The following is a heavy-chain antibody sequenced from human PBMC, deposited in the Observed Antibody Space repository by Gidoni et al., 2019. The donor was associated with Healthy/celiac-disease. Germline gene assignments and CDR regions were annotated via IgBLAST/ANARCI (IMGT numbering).Heavy chain of an antibody. V-gene: IGHV1-8*01. D-gene: IGHD3-3*01. CDR3: ARGGEYDCWSGQYYYMDV. J-gene: IGHJ6*03. CDR1: GYTFTRYD. Sequence: QLQLVQSGAEVTKPGASVKVSCKASGYTFTRYDINWVRQATGQGLEWMGWMKPNSGNTGYAQKFQGRVTMTRNTSISTAYMELSSLRSEETAVYYCARGGEYDCWSGQYYYMDVWGKGTTVTVSS. CDR2: MKPNSGNT.